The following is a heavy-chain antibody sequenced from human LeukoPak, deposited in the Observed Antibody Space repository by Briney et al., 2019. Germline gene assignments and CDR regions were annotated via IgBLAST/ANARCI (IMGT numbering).Heavy chain of an antibody. Sequence: ASVKVSCKASGYTFTSYYMHWVRQAPGQGLEWMGIINPSGGSTSCAQKFQGRVTMTRDMSTSTVYMELSSLRSEDTAVYYCARDRAIWFGELLSRYYYMDVWGKGTTVTVSS. CDR1: GYTFTSYY. CDR2: INPSGGST. V-gene: IGHV1-46*01. J-gene: IGHJ6*03. CDR3: ARDRAIWFGELLSRYYYMDV. D-gene: IGHD3-10*01.